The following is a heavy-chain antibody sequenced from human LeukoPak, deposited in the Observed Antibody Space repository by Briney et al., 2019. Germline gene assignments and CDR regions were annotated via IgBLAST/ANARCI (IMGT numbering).Heavy chain of an antibody. J-gene: IGHJ4*02. V-gene: IGHV1-3*01. CDR2: INAGNGNT. CDR1: GYTFTNYA. CDR3: ARGIGAVAVTFDY. Sequence: ASVKVSCKASGYTFTNYAMHWVRQAPGQRLEWMGWINAGNGNTKYSQKFQDRVTITRDTSASTAYMELSSLRSEDTAVYYCARGIGAVAVTFDYWGQGTLVTVSS. D-gene: IGHD6-19*01.